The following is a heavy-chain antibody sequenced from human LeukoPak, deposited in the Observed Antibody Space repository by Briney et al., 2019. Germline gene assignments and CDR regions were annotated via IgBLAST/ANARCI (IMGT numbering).Heavy chain of an antibody. CDR2: INHSGST. CDR1: GGSFSGYY. J-gene: IGHJ5*02. D-gene: IGHD2-15*01. CDR3: ARYHQPSGPNWLDR. Sequence: KPSETLSLTCAVYGGSFSGYYWSWIRQPPGKGLEWIGEINHSGSTNYNPSLKSRVTISVDTSKNQFSLKLSSVTAADTAVYYCARYHQPSGPNWLDRWGQGTLVTASS. V-gene: IGHV4-34*01.